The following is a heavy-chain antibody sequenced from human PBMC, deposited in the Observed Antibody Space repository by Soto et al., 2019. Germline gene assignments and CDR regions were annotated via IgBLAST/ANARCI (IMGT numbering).Heavy chain of an antibody. V-gene: IGHV1-18*01. CDR2: ISAYNGKT. CDR1: GYTFTSYG. Sequence: QVQLVQSGGEVKKPGASVKLSCTASGYTFTSYGISWVRQAPGQGLEWMGWISAYNGKTNYAQNVQRRVTMTTDTSTRTAYMDLSSLRSDATAEYCCARGGDVKYTHGIDVWGQGTTVTVSS. J-gene: IGHJ6*02. CDR3: ARGGDVKYTHGIDV. D-gene: IGHD3-16*01.